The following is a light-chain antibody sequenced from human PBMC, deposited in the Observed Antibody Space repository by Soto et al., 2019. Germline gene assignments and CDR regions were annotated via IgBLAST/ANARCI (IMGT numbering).Light chain of an antibody. V-gene: IGLV2-23*01. CDR3: CSYAGTSTVI. CDR2: EAT. J-gene: IGLJ2*01. Sequence: QSVLTQPASVSGSPGQSITISCTGTSSDVGSYNLVSWYQQHPGTAPKLMIYEATKRPSGVSNRFSGSKSGNTASLTISGLQAEDEADYYCCSYAGTSTVIFGGGTKLTVL. CDR1: SSDVGSYNL.